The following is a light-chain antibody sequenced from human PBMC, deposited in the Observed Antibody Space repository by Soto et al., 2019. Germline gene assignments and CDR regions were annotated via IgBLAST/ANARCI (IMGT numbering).Light chain of an antibody. Sequence: EIVLTQSPGTLSLSPGERATLSCRASQSVSSNYLAWYQQKPGQAPRLLIYGASSRATGIPDRFSGSGSATDFTLTISRLEPEDFAVYYCQQYGTSPLLTFGGGTKVEIK. J-gene: IGKJ4*01. CDR2: GAS. CDR1: QSVSSNY. V-gene: IGKV3-20*01. CDR3: QQYGTSPLLT.